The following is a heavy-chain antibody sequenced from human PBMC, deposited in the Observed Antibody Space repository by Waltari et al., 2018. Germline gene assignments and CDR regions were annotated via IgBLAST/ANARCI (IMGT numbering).Heavy chain of an antibody. V-gene: IGHV3-48*03. CDR2: ISSSGSTI. J-gene: IGHJ6*02. D-gene: IGHD3-22*01. CDR1: GFTFSSYE. CDR3: ARAWDYYDSSGYYGYYGMDV. Sequence: EVQLVESGGGLVQPGGSLRLSCAASGFTFSSYEMNWVRQAPGKGLEWVSYISSSGSTIYDADSVKGRFTISRDNAKNSLYLQMNSLRAEDTAVYYCARAWDYYDSSGYYGYYGMDVWGQGTTVTVSS.